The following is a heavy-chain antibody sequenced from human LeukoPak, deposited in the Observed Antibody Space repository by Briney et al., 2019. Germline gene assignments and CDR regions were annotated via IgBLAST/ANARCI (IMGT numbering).Heavy chain of an antibody. CDR3: ARVYGDGYNTGDNYFDY. CDR1: GGSFSGYY. V-gene: IGHV4-34*01. Sequence: SETLSLTCAVYGGSFSGYYWSWIRQPPGKGLEWIGEINHSGSTNYNPSLKSRVTISVDTSKNQFSLKLSSVTAADTAVYYCARVYGDGYNTGDNYFDYWGQGTLVTVSS. J-gene: IGHJ4*02. D-gene: IGHD5-24*01. CDR2: INHSGST.